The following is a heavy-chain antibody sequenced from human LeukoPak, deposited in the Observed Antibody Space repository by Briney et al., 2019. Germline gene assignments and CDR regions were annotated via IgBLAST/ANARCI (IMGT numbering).Heavy chain of an antibody. CDR3: ARDLGVTNYYFDY. CDR1: GFTFSDFG. D-gene: IGHD2-21*02. Sequence: PGRSLRLSCTASGFTFSDFGLRWVRQAPGKGLEWVAVIWYDGSKRYYADSVKGRFTISRDDSKNTVYLQMTSLRAEDTAVYYCARDLGVTNYYFDYWGQGTLVTVSS. V-gene: IGHV3-33*01. CDR2: IWYDGSKR. J-gene: IGHJ4*02.